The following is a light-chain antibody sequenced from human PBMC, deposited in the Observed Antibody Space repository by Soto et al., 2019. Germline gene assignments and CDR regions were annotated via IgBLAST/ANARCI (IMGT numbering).Light chain of an antibody. CDR3: QQYGSSL. Sequence: EIVLTQSPGTLSLSPGERATLSCRASQSVSSSYLARYQQKPGQAPRLLIYGASSRATGIPDRFSGSGSGTDFTLTISRLEPEDFAVYYCQQYGSSLFGGGTKVDIK. CDR1: QSVSSSY. J-gene: IGKJ4*01. V-gene: IGKV3-20*01. CDR2: GAS.